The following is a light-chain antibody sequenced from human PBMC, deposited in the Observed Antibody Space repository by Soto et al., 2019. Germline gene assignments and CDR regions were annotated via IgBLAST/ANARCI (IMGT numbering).Light chain of an antibody. CDR3: AAWDDSLNGVV. CDR1: SSNIGSNA. CDR2: FDN. Sequence: QSVLTQPPSASGTPGQWVSISCSGSSSNIGSNAVSWYQQIPGTAPKLLIYFDNRRPSGVPDRFFGSRSGTSASLAISGLQSGDEADFYCAAWDDSLNGVVFGGGTKVTVL. V-gene: IGLV1-44*01. J-gene: IGLJ2*01.